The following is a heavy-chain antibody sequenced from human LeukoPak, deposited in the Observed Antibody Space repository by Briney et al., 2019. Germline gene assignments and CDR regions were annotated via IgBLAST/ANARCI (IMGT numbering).Heavy chain of an antibody. Sequence: SETLSLTCAVYGGSFSGYYWSWIRQPPGKGLEWIGEINHSGSTNYNPSLKSRVTISVDTSKNQFSLKLSSVTAADTAVYYCARRRYCSSTSCYGYYYYYMDVWGKGTTVTVSS. V-gene: IGHV4-34*01. J-gene: IGHJ6*03. D-gene: IGHD2-2*01. CDR2: INHSGST. CDR1: GGSFSGYY. CDR3: ARRRYCSSTSCYGYYYYYMDV.